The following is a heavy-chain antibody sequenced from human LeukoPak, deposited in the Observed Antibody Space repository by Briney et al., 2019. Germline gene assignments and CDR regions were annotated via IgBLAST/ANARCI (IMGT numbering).Heavy chain of an antibody. CDR3: AKQRRALVVPSTLDY. Sequence: GGSLRLSCAASGFTFNYYALSWVRQAPGKGLQWVSAISGSGSSTYHADSVQGRFTTSGDNSKNTLYLHMVSLRAEDTAIYYCAKQRRALVVPSTLDYWGQGTLVTVSS. D-gene: IGHD2-2*01. V-gene: IGHV3-23*01. J-gene: IGHJ4*02. CDR1: GFTFNYYA. CDR2: ISGSGSST.